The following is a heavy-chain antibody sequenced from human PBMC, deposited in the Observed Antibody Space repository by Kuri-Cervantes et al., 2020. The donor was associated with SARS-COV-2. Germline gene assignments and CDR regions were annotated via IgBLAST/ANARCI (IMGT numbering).Heavy chain of an antibody. CDR2: IIPIFGTA. D-gene: IGHD3-22*01. J-gene: IGHJ4*02. V-gene: IGHV1-69*06. Sequence: SVKVSCKASGGTFSSYAISWVRQAPGQGLEWMGGIIPIFGTANYAQKFQGRVTITADKSTSTAYMELSSLRSEDTAVYYCARRVRGVWLSQDYFDYWGQGTLVTVSS. CDR3: ARRVRGVWLSQDYFDY. CDR1: GGTFSSYA.